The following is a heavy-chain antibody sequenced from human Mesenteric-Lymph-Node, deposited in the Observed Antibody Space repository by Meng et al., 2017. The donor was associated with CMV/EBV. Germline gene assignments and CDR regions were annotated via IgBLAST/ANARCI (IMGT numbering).Heavy chain of an antibody. J-gene: IGHJ3*02. CDR1: GFTFSNYW. CDR3: ARDMSYYYDSSVAADAFDI. V-gene: IGHV3-7*01. D-gene: IGHD3-22*01. CDR2: IKQDGSED. Sequence: GESLKISCGASGFTFSNYWMSWVRQAPGKGLEWVANIKQDGSEDYYLDSLNGRFSISRDNAKKSLYLQMNSLRVEDTAVYYCARDMSYYYDSSVAADAFDIWGQGTMVTVSS.